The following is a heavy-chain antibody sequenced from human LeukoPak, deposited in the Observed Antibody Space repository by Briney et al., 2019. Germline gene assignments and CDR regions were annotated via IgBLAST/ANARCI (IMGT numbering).Heavy chain of an antibody. Sequence: GRSLRLSCAASGFTFSSNAMHWVRQAPGKGLEWVAVIWYDGSNKYYADSVKGRFTISRDNSKNTLYLQMNSLTAEDTAVYYCARDRKQQLFDYWGQGTLVTVSS. V-gene: IGHV3-33*01. J-gene: IGHJ4*02. CDR2: IWYDGSNK. CDR3: ARDRKQQLFDY. CDR1: GFTFSSNA. D-gene: IGHD6-13*01.